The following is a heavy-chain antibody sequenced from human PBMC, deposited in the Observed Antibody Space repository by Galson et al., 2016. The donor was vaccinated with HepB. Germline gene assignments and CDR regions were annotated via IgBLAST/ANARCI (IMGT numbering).Heavy chain of an antibody. CDR1: GYSISSGSY. Sequence: SETLSLTCGVSGYSISSGSYWGWIRQPPGQGLEWIASIYHSGSTYYNPSLMSRVTISVDTSKNQISLNLTSVTASDTAVYYCVRAKGYSHGYYFDYWGQGTPVTRSS. D-gene: IGHD5-18*01. CDR3: VRAKGYSHGYYFDY. V-gene: IGHV4-38-2*01. CDR2: IYHSGST. J-gene: IGHJ4*02.